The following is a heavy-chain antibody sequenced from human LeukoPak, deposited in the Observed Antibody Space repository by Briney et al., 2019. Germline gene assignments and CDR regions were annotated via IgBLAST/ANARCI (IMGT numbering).Heavy chain of an antibody. CDR2: ISSSSSYI. J-gene: IGHJ4*02. CDR1: GFTFSSYS. Sequence: GGSLRLSCAASGFTFSSYSMNWARQAPGKGLEWVSSISSSSSYIYYADSVKGRFTISRDNAKNSLYLQMNSLRAEDTAVYYCARDKNYDSSGYQAAYDYWGQGTLVTVSS. CDR3: ARDKNYDSSGYQAAYDY. D-gene: IGHD3-22*01. V-gene: IGHV3-21*01.